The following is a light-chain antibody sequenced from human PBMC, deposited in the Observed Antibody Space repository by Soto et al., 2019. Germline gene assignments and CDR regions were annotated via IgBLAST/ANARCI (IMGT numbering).Light chain of an antibody. Sequence: DIQMTQSPSTLSGSLGDRVTITWGASQTISSWLAWYQQKPAKAPKLLIYAASSLQSGVPSRFSGSGSATDFTPTISSLQPEDFATYYCQQSYSTPPWTFGQGTKVDIK. V-gene: IGKV1-39*01. J-gene: IGKJ1*01. CDR1: QTISSW. CDR2: AAS. CDR3: QQSYSTPPWT.